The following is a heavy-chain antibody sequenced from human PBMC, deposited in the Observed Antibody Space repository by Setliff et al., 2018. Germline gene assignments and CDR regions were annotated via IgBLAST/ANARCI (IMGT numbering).Heavy chain of an antibody. CDR3: ARDRSAYSYGLDV. V-gene: IGHV4-59*01. J-gene: IGHJ6*02. CDR2: IYHNGNT. Sequence: LSLTCNVSGGSISPYFWSWIRQPPGKGLEWIGYIYHNGNTNLNPSLKSRVTMSVDTSKNQFALNLTSVTAADTAVYYCARDRSAYSYGLDVWGQGTTVTVSS. CDR1: GGSISPYF.